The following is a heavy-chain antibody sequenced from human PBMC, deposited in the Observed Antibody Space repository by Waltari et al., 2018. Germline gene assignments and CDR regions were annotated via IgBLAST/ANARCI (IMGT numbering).Heavy chain of an antibody. D-gene: IGHD2-21*01. CDR1: GGSLSGYF. J-gene: IGHJ4*02. Sequence: QVQLQQWGAGLLKPSETLSLSCSVYGGSLSGYFWSWIRQPPGKGLEWIGEVNHSGGTEYNPSLKSRVTISIDTSKNQFSLKVTSVTAADTAVYYCARVAVATAQHDYWGQGSLVTVSS. CDR3: ARVAVATAQHDY. V-gene: IGHV4-34*02. CDR2: VNHSGGT.